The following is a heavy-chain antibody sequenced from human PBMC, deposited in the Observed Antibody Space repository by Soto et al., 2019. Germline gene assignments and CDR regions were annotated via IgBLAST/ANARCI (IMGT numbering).Heavy chain of an antibody. D-gene: IGHD5-12*01. Sequence: GGSLTRSCAASGFTFSSYAMSWVHPAAGKGLEWVSAISGSGGSTYYADSVKGRFTISRDNSKNTLYLQMNSLRAGDTAVYYCAKQATGGYYFDYWGQGTLVTVSS. CDR3: AKQATGGYYFDY. CDR1: GFTFSSYA. J-gene: IGHJ4*02. CDR2: ISGSGGST. V-gene: IGHV3-23*01.